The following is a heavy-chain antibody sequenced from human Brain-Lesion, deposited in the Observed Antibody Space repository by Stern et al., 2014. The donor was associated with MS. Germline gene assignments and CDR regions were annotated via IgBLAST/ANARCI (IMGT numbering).Heavy chain of an antibody. CDR2: INGDGSRT. J-gene: IGHJ5*02. Sequence: VQLEESGGDLVQPGGSLRLSCTASGFTFSTYWMHWVRQAPGKGLEWVSRINGDGSRTSYADSVKGRFTISRDNAKNTLYVQMNSLRVEDTAVYYCARAHVDTWDWFDPWGQGTLVTVSS. V-gene: IGHV3-74*02. CDR1: GFTFSTYW. D-gene: IGHD5-18*01. CDR3: ARAHVDTWDWFDP.